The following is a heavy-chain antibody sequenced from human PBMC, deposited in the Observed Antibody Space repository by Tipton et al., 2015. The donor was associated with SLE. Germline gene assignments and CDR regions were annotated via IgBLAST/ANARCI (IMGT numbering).Heavy chain of an antibody. CDR1: GGSFSGYY. CDR3: ARAQGGWYGY. Sequence: LRLSCAVYGGSFSGYYWSWIRQPPGKGLEWIGYIYYSGSTNYNPSLKSRVTISVDTSKNQFSLKLSSVTAADTAVYYCARAQGGWYGYWGQGTLVTVSS. J-gene: IGHJ4*02. D-gene: IGHD6-19*01. CDR2: IYYSGST. V-gene: IGHV4-59*01.